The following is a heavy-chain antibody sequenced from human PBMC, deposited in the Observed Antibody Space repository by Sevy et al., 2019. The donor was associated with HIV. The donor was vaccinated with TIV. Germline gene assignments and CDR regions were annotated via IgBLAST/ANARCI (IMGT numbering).Heavy chain of an antibody. J-gene: IGHJ6*02. CDR1: GGSISSGDYY. D-gene: IGHD3-10*01. CDR3: ARSLSGSYYGITYYYYGMDV. Sequence: SETLSLTCTVSGGSISSGDYYWSWIRQPPGKGLEWIGYIYYSGSTYYNPSLKSRVTISVDTSKNQFSLKLSSVTAADTAVYYCARSLSGSYYGITYYYYGMDVWGQGTTVTVSS. V-gene: IGHV4-30-4*01. CDR2: IYYSGST.